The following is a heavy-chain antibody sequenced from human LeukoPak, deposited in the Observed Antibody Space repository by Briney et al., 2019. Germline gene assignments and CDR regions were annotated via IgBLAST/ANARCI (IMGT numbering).Heavy chain of an antibody. J-gene: IGHJ6*02. CDR2: IYYSGST. CDR1: GGSISSYY. CDR3: ARDGFYGRTEDYYYYGMDV. D-gene: IGHD2/OR15-2a*01. Sequence: PSETLSLTCTVSGGSISSYYWSWIRQPPGKGLEWIGYIYYSGSTNYNPSLKSRVTISVDTSKNQFSLKLSSVTAADTAVYYCARDGFYGRTEDYYYYGMDVWGQGTTVTVSS. V-gene: IGHV4-59*01.